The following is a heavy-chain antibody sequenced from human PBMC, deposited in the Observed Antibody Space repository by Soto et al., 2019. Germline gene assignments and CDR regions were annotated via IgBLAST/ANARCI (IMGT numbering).Heavy chain of an antibody. CDR2: IYSGGST. CDR1: GFTVSNNY. D-gene: IGHD2-15*01. J-gene: IGHJ4*02. V-gene: IGHV3-53*02. Sequence: EVQLVETGGALIQPGGSLRLSCAASGFTVSNNYMTWVRQAPGKGLEWVSIIYSGGSTHYADSVNGRFTISRHNSKNTLYLQMNSLKAEDTAVYYCAREGGGVYCSDGTCYGRYFDYWGQGTLVTVSA. CDR3: AREGGGVYCSDGTCYGRYFDY.